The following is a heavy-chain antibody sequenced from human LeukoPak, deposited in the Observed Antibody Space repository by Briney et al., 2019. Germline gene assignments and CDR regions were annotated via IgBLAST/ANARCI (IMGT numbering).Heavy chain of an antibody. Sequence: SQTLSLTCAVSGGSISSGGYSWSWIRQPPGKGLEWIGYIYHSGSTYYNPSLKSRVTISVDRSQNPFSLKLSSVTAADTAVYYCARAGYCSGGSCSFRYFDYWGQGTLVTVSS. D-gene: IGHD2-15*01. CDR3: ARAGYCSGGSCSFRYFDY. V-gene: IGHV4-30-2*01. CDR1: GGSISSGGYS. CDR2: IYHSGST. J-gene: IGHJ4*02.